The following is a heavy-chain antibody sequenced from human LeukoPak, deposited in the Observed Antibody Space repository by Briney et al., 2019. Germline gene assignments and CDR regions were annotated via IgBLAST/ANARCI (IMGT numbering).Heavy chain of an antibody. V-gene: IGHV4-39*07. D-gene: IGHD4-17*01. Sequence: PSQTLSLTCTVSGGSIRFGTYYWGWIRQPPGKGLEWIGSIYYSGSTYYNPSLKSRVTISVDTSKNQFSLKLSSVTAADTAVYYCARDPDRRTVTTGYWGQGTLVTVSS. CDR3: ARDPDRRTVTTGY. J-gene: IGHJ4*02. CDR2: IYYSGST. CDR1: GGSIRFGTYY.